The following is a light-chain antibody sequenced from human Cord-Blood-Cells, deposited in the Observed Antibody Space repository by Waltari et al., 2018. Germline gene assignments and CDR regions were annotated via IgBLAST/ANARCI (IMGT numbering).Light chain of an antibody. CDR3: QQYNNWPRLT. J-gene: IGKJ4*01. CDR1: QSVSSN. Sequence: EIVMTQSPATLSASPGERATLSCRASQSVSSNLAWYQQKPGQAPRLLIYGASTRATGMPARFSGSGYGTEFTLTICSLQSEDFAVYYCQQYNNWPRLTFGGGTKVEIK. CDR2: GAS. V-gene: IGKV3-15*01.